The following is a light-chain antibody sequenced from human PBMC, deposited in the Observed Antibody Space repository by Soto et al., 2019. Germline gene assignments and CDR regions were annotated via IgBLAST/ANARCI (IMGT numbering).Light chain of an antibody. CDR1: QSISTW. CDR3: QQYNSYSPT. CDR2: KAS. Sequence: DIQMTQSPSTLSASVGDRVTITCRASQSISTWLAWYQQEPGKAPKLLILKASSLQSGVPSRFSGSGSGTDFTLTISSLHPDDFATYYCQQYNSYSPTFGQGTRVEIK. V-gene: IGKV1-5*03. J-gene: IGKJ1*01.